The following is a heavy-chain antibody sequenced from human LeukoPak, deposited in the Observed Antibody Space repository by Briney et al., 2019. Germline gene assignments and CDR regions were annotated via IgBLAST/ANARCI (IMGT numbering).Heavy chain of an antibody. Sequence: PSETLSLTCAVYGGSFRGYYWTWIRQPPGKGLEWIGELNHGGDINYNPSLKSRVTISVDTSKNQSSLRLNSVTAADTAVYYCARKHYSGSGSYYTDWGQGTLVTVSS. V-gene: IGHV4-34*01. D-gene: IGHD3-10*01. J-gene: IGHJ4*02. CDR1: GGSFRGYY. CDR2: LNHGGDI. CDR3: ARKHYSGSGSYYTD.